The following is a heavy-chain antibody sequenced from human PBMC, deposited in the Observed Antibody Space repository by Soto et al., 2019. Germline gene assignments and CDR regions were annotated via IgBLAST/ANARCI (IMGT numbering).Heavy chain of an antibody. J-gene: IGHJ4*02. CDR3: ASGTWQWLVPRQPIDYFSY. D-gene: IGHD6-19*01. Sequence: QLQLQESGPGLVKPSETLSLTCTVSGGSISSSSYYWGWMRQPPGKGLEWLGSIYYSGSTYYNPSPKIRGTISGDTSKTQCSLRLSSGTAADTSVYDCASGTWQWLVPRQPIDYFSYWGQGTLVTVSS. CDR1: GGSISSSSYY. CDR2: IYYSGST. V-gene: IGHV4-39*01.